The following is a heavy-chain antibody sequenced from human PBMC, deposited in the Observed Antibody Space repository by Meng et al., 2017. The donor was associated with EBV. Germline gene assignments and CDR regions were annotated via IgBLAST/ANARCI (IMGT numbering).Heavy chain of an antibody. CDR3: NSGSHSPLDS. J-gene: IGHJ4*02. CDR1: GFSLSNYA. V-gene: IGHV3-23*01. Sequence: VQVLGSGGGLVQRGGSLRLSCAASGFSLSNYAMGWVRQAPGKGLEWVSGISATSVDTYYADSVKGRFAISRDNSKNTVTLHMNILRAEDTAIYYCNSGSHSPLDSWGQGTLVTVSS. CDR2: ISATSVDT. D-gene: IGHD1-26*01.